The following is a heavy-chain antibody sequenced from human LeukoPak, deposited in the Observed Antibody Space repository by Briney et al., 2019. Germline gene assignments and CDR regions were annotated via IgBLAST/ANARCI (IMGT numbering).Heavy chain of an antibody. CDR2: INHSGST. J-gene: IGHJ4*02. CDR3: ARHRLYYDSSGSSLDFDY. CDR1: GGSFSGYY. Sequence: SETLSLTCAVYGGSFSGYYWSWIRQPPGKGLEWIGEINHSGSTNYNPSLKSRVTISVDTSKNQFSLKLSSVTAADTAVYYCARHRLYYDSSGSSLDFDYWGQGTLVTVSS. V-gene: IGHV4-34*01. D-gene: IGHD3-22*01.